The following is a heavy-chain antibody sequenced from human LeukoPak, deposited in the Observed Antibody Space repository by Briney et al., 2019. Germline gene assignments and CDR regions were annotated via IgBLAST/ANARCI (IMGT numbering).Heavy chain of an antibody. CDR1: GGSISSYY. V-gene: IGHV4-59*01. D-gene: IGHD3-16*01. CDR2: IYYSGST. J-gene: IGHJ5*02. CDR3: ARVGGFHLQFDP. Sequence: PSETLSLTCTVSGGSISSYYWSWIRQPPGKGLEWIGYIYYSGSTNYNPSLESRVTVSVDTSKKHFSLKLTSVTAADTAVYYCARVGGFHLQFDPWGQGTLVTVSS.